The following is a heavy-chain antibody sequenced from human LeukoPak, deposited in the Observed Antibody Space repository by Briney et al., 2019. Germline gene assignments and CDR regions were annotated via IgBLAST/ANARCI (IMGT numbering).Heavy chain of an antibody. V-gene: IGHV4-34*01. CDR2: INHSGST. J-gene: IGHJ5*02. CDR3: ARSRQWLVLRGWFDP. Sequence: SETLSLTCAVYGGSFSGYYWSWIRQPPGKRLGWIGEINHSGSTNYNPSLKSRVTISVDTSKNQFSLKLSSVTAADTAVYYCARSRQWLVLRGWFDPWGQGTLVTVSS. D-gene: IGHD6-19*01. CDR1: GGSFSGYY.